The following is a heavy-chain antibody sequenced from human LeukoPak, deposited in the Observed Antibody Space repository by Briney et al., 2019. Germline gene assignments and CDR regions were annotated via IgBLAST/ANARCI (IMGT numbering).Heavy chain of an antibody. D-gene: IGHD3-10*01. CDR3: ARHAKERITMVRGVIVD. J-gene: IGHJ4*02. CDR1: GGSISSGGFS. CDR2: IYHSGST. V-gene: IGHV4-30-2*01. Sequence: SETLSLTCGVSGGSISSGGFSWSWIRQPPGKGLEWIGYIYHSGSTYYKPSLKSRVTISIDRSKNYSSLNLSSVTAADTAVYYCARHAKERITMVRGVIVDWGQGTLVTVSS.